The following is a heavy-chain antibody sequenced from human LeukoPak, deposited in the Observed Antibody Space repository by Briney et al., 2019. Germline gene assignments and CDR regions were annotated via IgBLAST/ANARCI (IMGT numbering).Heavy chain of an antibody. V-gene: IGHV1-8*01. D-gene: IGHD2-2*02. CDR3: ARTGSDCSSTSCYTASDAFDI. J-gene: IGHJ3*02. CDR2: MNPNSGNT. CDR1: GYTFTSYD. Sequence: ASVKVSCKASGYTFTSYDINWVRQATGQGLEWMGWMNPNSGNTGYAQKFQGRVTMTRNTSISTAYMELSSLRSEDTAVYYCARTGSDCSSTSCYTASDAFDIWGQGTMVTVSS.